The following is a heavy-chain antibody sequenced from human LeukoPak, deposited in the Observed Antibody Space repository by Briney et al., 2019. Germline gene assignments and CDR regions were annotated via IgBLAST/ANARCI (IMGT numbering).Heavy chain of an antibody. Sequence: SETLSLTCTVSGGSISSHYWSWIRQTPGEGLERIGQINYSGSTYYNPSLKTRVTLSIDTSKNQFSLKLSSVTAADTAVYYCARDIEAVGATLYFDYWGQGTLVTVSS. CDR2: INYSGST. J-gene: IGHJ4*02. CDR3: ARDIEAVGATLYFDY. CDR1: GGSISSHY. V-gene: IGHV4-59*11. D-gene: IGHD1-26*01.